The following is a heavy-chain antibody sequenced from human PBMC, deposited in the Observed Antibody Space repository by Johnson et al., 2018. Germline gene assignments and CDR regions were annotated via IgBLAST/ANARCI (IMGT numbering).Heavy chain of an antibody. J-gene: IGHJ5*02. CDR1: GGTFRSYA. CDR2: IIPIFGTA. V-gene: IGHV1-69*12. D-gene: IGHD2-15*01. Sequence: QVQLVQSGAEVKKPGSSVKVSCKASGGTFRSYAISWVRQAPGQGLEWMGGIIPIFGTANYAQKIQGRVQITADESPSTDYMELSRLRSEDTAVYSCARRWVVVAAYMFDPWGQGTLVTVSS. CDR3: ARRWVVVAAYMFDP.